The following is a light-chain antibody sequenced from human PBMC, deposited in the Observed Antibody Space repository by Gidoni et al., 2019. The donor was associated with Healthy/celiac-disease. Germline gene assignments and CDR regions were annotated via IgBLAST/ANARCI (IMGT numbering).Light chain of an antibody. Sequence: DIQMHQSPSSLSASVGDRVTITFRASQSISSYLNWYQQKPGKAPKLLIYAASSLQSGVPSRFSGGGSGADFTLTISSLQPEDFATYYCQRSYSTPRTFGGGTKVEIK. CDR2: AAS. CDR3: QRSYSTPRT. V-gene: IGKV1-39*01. J-gene: IGKJ4*01. CDR1: QSISSY.